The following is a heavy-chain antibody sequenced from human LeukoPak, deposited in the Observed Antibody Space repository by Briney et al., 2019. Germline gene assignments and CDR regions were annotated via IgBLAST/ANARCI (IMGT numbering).Heavy chain of an antibody. V-gene: IGHV1-2*02. CDR3: ASESLYVGSQVVPAALSAC. CDR1: GYTFTGYY. D-gene: IGHD2-2*01. Sequence: GASVKVSCKASGYTFTGYYMHWVRQAPGQGLEWMGWINPNSGGTNYAQKFQGRVTMTRDTSISTAYMELSRLRSDDTAVYYCASESLYVGSQVVPAALSACWGQGTLVTVSS. CDR2: INPNSGGT. J-gene: IGHJ4*02.